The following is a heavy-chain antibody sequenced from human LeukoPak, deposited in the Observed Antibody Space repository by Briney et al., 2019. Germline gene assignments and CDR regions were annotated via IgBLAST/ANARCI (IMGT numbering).Heavy chain of an antibody. J-gene: IGHJ2*01. D-gene: IGHD6-6*01. CDR1: GGPIRSYY. CDR2: IYYSGST. V-gene: IGHV4-59*08. CDR3: ARGVKIDYSSSSRNWYFDL. Sequence: PSETLSITCTVSGGPIRSYYWRWIWQPPGKGLEWIGYIYYSGSTNYNPSLKSRVTMSADTSKSQCSLKLSSVTAADTAVYYCARGVKIDYSSSSRNWYFDLWGRGTLVTVSS.